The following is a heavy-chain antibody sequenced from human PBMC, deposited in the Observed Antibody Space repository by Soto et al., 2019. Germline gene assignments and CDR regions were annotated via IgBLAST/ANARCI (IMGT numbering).Heavy chain of an antibody. CDR3: ATYRKFFQI. J-gene: IGHJ3*02. CDR2: IYNSGST. CDR1: GYSISSSNW. Sequence: PSETLSLTCAVSGYSISSSNWWGWIRQPPGKGLEWIGFIYNSGSTYYNSSLKSRVTISVDRSKNHFFLNLTSVTAADTAVYYCATYRKFFQIWVQGKKVTV. V-gene: IGHV4-28*01.